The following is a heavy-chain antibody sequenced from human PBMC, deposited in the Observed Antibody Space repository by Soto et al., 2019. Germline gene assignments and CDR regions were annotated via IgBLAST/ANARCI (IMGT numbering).Heavy chain of an antibody. V-gene: IGHV1-69*12. Sequence: QVQLLQSGAEVKKPGSSVRVSCEASGGTFRTYAISWVRQAPGQGLEWMGEIIPIFGTVNYAQKFQGRVTFTADESTTTVYMYLRSLRSEDTAVYFCAKGAVAGTPTSYYYYGMDVWGQGTTVTVS. D-gene: IGHD6-19*01. CDR2: IIPIFGTV. CDR1: GGTFRTYA. J-gene: IGHJ6*02. CDR3: AKGAVAGTPTSYYYYGMDV.